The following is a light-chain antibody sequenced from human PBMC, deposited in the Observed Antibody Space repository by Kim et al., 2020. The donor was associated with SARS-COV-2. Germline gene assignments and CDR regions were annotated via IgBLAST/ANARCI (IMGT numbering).Light chain of an antibody. CDR2: GST. J-gene: IGLJ1*01. CDR3: QSFDRSLSGYV. V-gene: IGLV1-40*01. CDR1: SSNSGAQYD. Sequence: RVTISCTGSSSNSGAQYDVHWYQHLPGSAPKLLISGSTNRPAGVSDRFSGSKSGTSASLYITGLQADDEADYYCQSFDRSLSGYVFGTGTKVTVL.